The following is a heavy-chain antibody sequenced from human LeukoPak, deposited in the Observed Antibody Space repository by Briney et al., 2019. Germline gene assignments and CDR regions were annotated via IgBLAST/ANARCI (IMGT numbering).Heavy chain of an antibody. J-gene: IGHJ6*02. V-gene: IGHV1-2*02. Sequence: ASVKVSCKASGYTFTGYYMHWVRQAPGQGLEWMGWINPNSGGTNYAQKFQGRVTMTRDTSISTAYMELRSLRSDDTAVYYCARSKGSGSYLYYYGMDVWGQGTTVTVSS. D-gene: IGHD3-10*01. CDR1: GYTFTGYY. CDR3: ARSKGSGSYLYYYGMDV. CDR2: INPNSGGT.